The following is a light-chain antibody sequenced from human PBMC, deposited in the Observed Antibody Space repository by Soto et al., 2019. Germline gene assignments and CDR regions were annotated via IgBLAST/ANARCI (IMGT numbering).Light chain of an antibody. Sequence: QSALTQPASVSGSLGQSITISCSGTSSDVGTYDYVSWYQQHPGKAPKLMIYEVTNRPSGVSYRFSGSRSGNTASLTISGLQAEDEADYYCSSYTSRATLIFGGGTQLTVL. J-gene: IGLJ2*01. CDR2: EVT. CDR1: SSDVGTYDY. CDR3: SSYTSRATLI. V-gene: IGLV2-14*01.